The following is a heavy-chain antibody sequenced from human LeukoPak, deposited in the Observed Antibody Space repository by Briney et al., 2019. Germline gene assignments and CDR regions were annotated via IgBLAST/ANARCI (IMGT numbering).Heavy chain of an antibody. D-gene: IGHD3-10*01. J-gene: IGHJ6*02. CDR3: ARSEPSGSYSYGMDV. Sequence: GGSLRLSCAASGFTFSSYAMHWGRQAPGKGLEWVAVISYDGSNKYYADSVKGRFTISRDNCKKTLYMQMKSLRAEDTAVYYSARSEPSGSYSYGMDVWGQGPTVTVSS. CDR2: ISYDGSNK. CDR1: GFTFSSYA. V-gene: IGHV3-30-3*01.